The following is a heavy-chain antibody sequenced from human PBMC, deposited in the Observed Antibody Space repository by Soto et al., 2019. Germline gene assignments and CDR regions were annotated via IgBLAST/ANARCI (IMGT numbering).Heavy chain of an antibody. J-gene: IGHJ6*02. V-gene: IGHV3-30*18. Sequence: GGSLRLSCAASGFTFSSYGMHGVRQAPGKGLEWVAVISYDGSNKYYADSVKGRFTISRDNSKNTLYPQMNSLRAEDTAVYYCAKGELSSIYYYYGMDVWGQGTTVTVSS. D-gene: IGHD3-16*02. CDR1: GFTFSSYG. CDR3: AKGELSSIYYYYGMDV. CDR2: ISYDGSNK.